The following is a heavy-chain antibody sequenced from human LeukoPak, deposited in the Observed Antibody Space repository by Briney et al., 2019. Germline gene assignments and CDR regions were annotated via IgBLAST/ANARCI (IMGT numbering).Heavy chain of an antibody. J-gene: IGHJ4*02. D-gene: IGHD3-22*01. CDR1: GGSISSYY. V-gene: IGHV4-59*01. CDR2: IYYSGST. CDR3: ARSRYDSSGYYILEFDY. Sequence: SETLSLTCTVSGGSISSYYWSWIRQPPGKGLEWIGYIYYSGSTNYNPSLKSRVTISVDTSKNQFSLKLSSVTAADTAVYYCARSRYDSSGYYILEFDYWGQGTLVTVPS.